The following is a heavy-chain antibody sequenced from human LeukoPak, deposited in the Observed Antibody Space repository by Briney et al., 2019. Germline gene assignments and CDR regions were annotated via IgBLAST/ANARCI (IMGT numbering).Heavy chain of an antibody. CDR2: IDPNSDNI. CDR1: GYTFTGCF. CDR3: ARSAYNYGYVYFDH. Sequence: ASVKVSCKASGYTFTGCFIHYVRQAPGQGLEWMGWIDPNSDNIRYSETFKDRVTMTRDTSTNTAYMELSWMRSDDTAVYYCARSAYNYGYVYFDHWGQGTLVIVSS. V-gene: IGHV1-2*02. J-gene: IGHJ4*02. D-gene: IGHD5-18*01.